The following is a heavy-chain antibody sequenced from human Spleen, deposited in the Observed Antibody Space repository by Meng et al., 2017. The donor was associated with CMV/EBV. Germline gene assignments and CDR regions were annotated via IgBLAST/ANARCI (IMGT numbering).Heavy chain of an antibody. CDR3: ARYGAINGFDF. J-gene: IGHJ4*02. CDR2: MNPNSGNT. V-gene: IGHV1-8*01. Sequence: ASVKVSCKASGYTFTSYDINWVRQATGQGLEWMGWMNPNSGNTGYAQKFQGRVTMTRNTSISTAYMELSRLRSDDTAVYYCARYGAINGFDFWGQGTLVTVSS. D-gene: IGHD4/OR15-4a*01. CDR1: GYTFTSYD.